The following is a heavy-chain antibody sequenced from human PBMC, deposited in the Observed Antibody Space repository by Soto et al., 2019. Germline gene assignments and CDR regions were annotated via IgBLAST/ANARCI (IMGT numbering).Heavy chain of an antibody. V-gene: IGHV4-39*01. CDR1: GDSISNSRFY. D-gene: IGHD3-22*01. CDR2: IYHTGNA. Sequence: SETLSLTCSVSGDSISNSRFYWAWIRQPPGEGLEWIGSIYHTGNAYYNPSLKSRVTISVDTSKNQFSLKLTSVTAADAALYYCARDFFDSSDYTTNWFDPWGQG. J-gene: IGHJ5*02. CDR3: ARDFFDSSDYTTNWFDP.